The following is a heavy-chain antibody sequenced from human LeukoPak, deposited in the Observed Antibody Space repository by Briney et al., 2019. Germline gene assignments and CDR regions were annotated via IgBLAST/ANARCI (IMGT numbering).Heavy chain of an antibody. Sequence: GGSLRLSCAASGFTFGSPWMHWVRQAPGKGLVWVSRINSDGSATAYADSVKGRSTISRDNAENTLYLQMNSLRAEDTAVYYCARGTAGYHSSYFDYWGQGTLVTVSS. D-gene: IGHD3-16*02. CDR3: ARGTAGYHSSYFDY. CDR2: INSDGSAT. CDR1: GFTFGSPW. J-gene: IGHJ4*02. V-gene: IGHV3-74*01.